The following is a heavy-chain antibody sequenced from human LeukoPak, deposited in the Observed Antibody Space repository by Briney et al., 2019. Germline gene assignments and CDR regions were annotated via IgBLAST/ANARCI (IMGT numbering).Heavy chain of an antibody. CDR3: AKRIAAAGIGYYFDY. V-gene: IGHV3-23*01. CDR2: LSGSGGIR. J-gene: IGHJ4*02. CDR1: GFTFSSYA. D-gene: IGHD6-13*01. Sequence: PGGSVRLSCAASGFTFSSYAMSWVRQAPGKGLEWVSVLSGSGGIRYYADSVKGRFTISRDNSKNTLYLQMNSLRAEDTAVYYCAKRIAAAGIGYYFDYWGQGTLVIVSS.